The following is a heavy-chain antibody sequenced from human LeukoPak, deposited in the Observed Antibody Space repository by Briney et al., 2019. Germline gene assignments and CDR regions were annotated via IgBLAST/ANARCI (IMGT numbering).Heavy chain of an antibody. Sequence: GASVKFSFQASGYTFTSYDINWVRPATGQGREWMGWMNPNSGNTGYAQKFQGRVTMTRNTSISTAYMELSSLRSEDTAVYYCARGIEWYYDSSGYPGYWGQGTLVTVSS. J-gene: IGHJ4*02. CDR3: ARGIEWYYDSSGYPGY. D-gene: IGHD3-22*01. CDR1: GYTFTSYD. CDR2: MNPNSGNT. V-gene: IGHV1-8*01.